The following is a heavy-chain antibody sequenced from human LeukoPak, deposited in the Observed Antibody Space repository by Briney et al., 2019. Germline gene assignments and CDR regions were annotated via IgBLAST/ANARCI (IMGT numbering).Heavy chain of an antibody. V-gene: IGHV3-23*01. D-gene: IGHD6-13*01. CDR2: ISGSGGST. CDR3: ATQQLVRFVLRFQH. J-gene: IGHJ1*01. CDR1: GFTFSSYA. Sequence: GGSLRLSCAASGFTFSSYAMNWVRQAPGKGLEWISAISGSGGSTYYADSVKGRFTISRDNSKNTLYLQMNSLGAEDTAVYYCATQQLVRFVLRFQHWGQGTLVTVSS.